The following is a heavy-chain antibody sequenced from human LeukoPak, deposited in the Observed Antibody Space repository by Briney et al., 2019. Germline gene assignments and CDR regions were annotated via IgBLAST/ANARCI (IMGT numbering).Heavy chain of an antibody. CDR1: GYSFTNYW. J-gene: IGHJ4*02. D-gene: IGHD5-24*01. CDR2: IYLGDSDT. Sequence: GESLKISCKASGYSFTNYWIAWVRHMPGKGLELMGLIYLGDSDTRYSPSFQGQVTISADKSIATAYLQRISLKASDTAMFYCARLSGDGFNSFDYWGQGTLLTVSS. V-gene: IGHV5-51*01. CDR3: ARLSGDGFNSFDY.